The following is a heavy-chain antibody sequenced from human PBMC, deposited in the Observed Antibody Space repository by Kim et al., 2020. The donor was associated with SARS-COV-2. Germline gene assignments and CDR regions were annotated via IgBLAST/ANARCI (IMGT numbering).Heavy chain of an antibody. D-gene: IGHD2-21*02. CDR3: ARGIHWGVVTAIQDELEY. J-gene: IGHJ4*02. CDR2: IWYDGSNK. V-gene: IGHV3-33*01. CDR1: GFTFSSYG. Sequence: GGSLRLSCAASGFTFSSYGMHWVRQAPGKGLEWVAVIWYDGSNKYYADSVKGRFTISRDNSKNTLYLQMNSLRAEDTAVYYCARGIHWGVVTAIQDELEYWGQGTLVTVSS.